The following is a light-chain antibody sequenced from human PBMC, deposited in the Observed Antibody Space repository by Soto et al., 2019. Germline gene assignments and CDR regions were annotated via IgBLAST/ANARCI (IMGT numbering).Light chain of an antibody. CDR2: WAS. J-gene: IGKJ1*01. CDR3: QQYYSTPT. Sequence: DIVMTQSPDSLAVSLGERATINCKSSQSVLYSSNNKNYLAWYQQKPGQPPKLLIYWASTRESGVPDRFSGSGSRTDFTLTISSLPAEDVAVYYCQQYYSTPTFGQGTKVEIK. V-gene: IGKV4-1*01. CDR1: QSVLYSSNNKNY.